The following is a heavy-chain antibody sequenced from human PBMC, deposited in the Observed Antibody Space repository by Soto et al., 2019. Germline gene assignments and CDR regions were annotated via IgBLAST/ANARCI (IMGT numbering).Heavy chain of an antibody. Sequence: QVQLVQSGAEVKKPGASVKVSCKASGDTFTDYYIHWVRQAPGQGLEWMGTVNPSGGHTTYAQHFLGRLTMTRDPSTSTLYMELTSLTSEDTAVYYCARGGHVVVVTAALDYWCQGTLVTVSS. V-gene: IGHV1-46*01. CDR2: VNPSGGHT. CDR3: ARGGHVVVVTAALDY. J-gene: IGHJ4*02. D-gene: IGHD2-21*02. CDR1: GDTFTDYY.